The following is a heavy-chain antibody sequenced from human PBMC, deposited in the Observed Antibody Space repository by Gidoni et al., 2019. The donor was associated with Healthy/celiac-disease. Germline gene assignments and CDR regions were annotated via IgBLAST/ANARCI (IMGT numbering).Heavy chain of an antibody. V-gene: IGHV3-30*18. D-gene: IGHD2-2*01. J-gene: IGHJ6*02. CDR3: AKDHGYCSSTSCYAGIYYYYGMDV. Sequence: QVQLVESGGGVVQPGRSLRLSCAASGFTFSSSGMHWVRQAPGKGLEWVAVISYDGSNKYYADSVKGRFTISRDNSKNTLYLQMNSLRAEDTAVYYCAKDHGYCSSTSCYAGIYYYYGMDVWGQGTTVTVSS. CDR1: GFTFSSSG. CDR2: ISYDGSNK.